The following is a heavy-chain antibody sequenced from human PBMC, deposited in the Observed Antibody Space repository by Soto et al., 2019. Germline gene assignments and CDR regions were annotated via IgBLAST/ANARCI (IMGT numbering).Heavy chain of an antibody. CDR3: AHLYAESGYDWRYDP. CDR1: GFSLSTKGVG. Sequence: QITLKESGPPLVKPTQTLTLTCNFSGFSLSTKGVGVGWIRQPPGKALEWLGIIYWDDDKRYRPSLNNRLTITKDTSKNRVVLTMTNVDTVDTCTYFCAHLYAESGYDWRYDPWGQGTRVTVSS. J-gene: IGHJ5*02. CDR2: IYWDDDK. D-gene: IGHD5-12*01. V-gene: IGHV2-5*02.